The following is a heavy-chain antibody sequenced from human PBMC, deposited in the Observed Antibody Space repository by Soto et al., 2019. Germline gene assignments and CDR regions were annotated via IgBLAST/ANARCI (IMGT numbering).Heavy chain of an antibody. CDR1: GGSISSYY. CDR2: IYYSGST. D-gene: IGHD4-17*01. CDR3: ARHDYGGFGL. V-gene: IGHV4-59*08. J-gene: IGHJ4*02. Sequence: PSETLSLTCTVSGGSISSYYWSWIRQPPGKGLEWIGYIYYSGSTYYNPSLKSRVTISVDTSKNQFSLKLSSVTAADTAVYYCARHDYGGFGLWGQGTLVTVSS.